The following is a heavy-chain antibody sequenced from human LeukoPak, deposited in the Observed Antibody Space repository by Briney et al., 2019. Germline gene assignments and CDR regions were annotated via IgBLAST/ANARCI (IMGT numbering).Heavy chain of an antibody. V-gene: IGHV3-48*01. J-gene: IGHJ4*02. D-gene: IGHD2-2*01. CDR3: ARDRVVPAATTPKEFDY. CDR2: ISSSSSTI. Sequence: GGSLRLSCAASGFTFSSHSMNWVRQAPGKGLEWVSYISSSSSTIYYADSVKGRFTISRDNAKNSLYLQMNSLRAEDTAVYYCARDRVVPAATTPKEFDYWGQGTLVTVSS. CDR1: GFTFSSHS.